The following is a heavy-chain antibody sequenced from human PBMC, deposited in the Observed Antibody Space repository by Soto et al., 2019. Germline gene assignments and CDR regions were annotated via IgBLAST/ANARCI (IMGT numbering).Heavy chain of an antibody. CDR1: GGSFSGYY. J-gene: IGHJ4*02. CDR3: ARDPLGYCSGGSCYSGDY. D-gene: IGHD2-15*01. Sequence: KPSETLSLTCAVYGGSFSGYYWSWIRQPPGKGLEWIGEINHSGSTNYNPSLKSRVTISVDTSKNQFSLKLSSVTAADTAVYYCARDPLGYCSGGSCYSGDYWGQGTLVTVSS. V-gene: IGHV4-34*01. CDR2: INHSGST.